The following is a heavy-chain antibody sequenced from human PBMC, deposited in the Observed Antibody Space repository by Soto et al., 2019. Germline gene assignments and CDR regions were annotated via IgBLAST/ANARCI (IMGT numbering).Heavy chain of an antibody. CDR2: IIPIFGTA. CDR1: GGTFSSYA. Sequence: QVQLVQSGAEVKKPGSSVKVSCKASGGTFSSYAISWVRQAPGQGLEWLGGIIPIFGTANYAQKFQGRVTITADESTSTAYMELSSLRSEDTAVYYCASYYYGSGSYFPGVVYYGMDVWGRGTTVTVSS. CDR3: ASYYYGSGSYFPGVVYYGMDV. D-gene: IGHD3-10*01. V-gene: IGHV1-69*01. J-gene: IGHJ6*02.